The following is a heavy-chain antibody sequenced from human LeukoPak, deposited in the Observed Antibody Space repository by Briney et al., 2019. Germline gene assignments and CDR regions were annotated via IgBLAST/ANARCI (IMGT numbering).Heavy chain of an antibody. J-gene: IGHJ5*02. D-gene: IGHD3-10*01. V-gene: IGHV4-59*01. CDR2: IYYSGST. CDR1: GGSISSYY. CDR3: ARVVYGSGSYYKVYWFDP. Sequence: SETLSLTCTVSGGSISSYYWSWIRQPPGKGLEWIGYIYYSGSTNYNPSLKSRVTISVDTSKNQFSLKLSSVTAADTAVYYCARVVYGSGSYYKVYWFDPWGQGTLVTVSS.